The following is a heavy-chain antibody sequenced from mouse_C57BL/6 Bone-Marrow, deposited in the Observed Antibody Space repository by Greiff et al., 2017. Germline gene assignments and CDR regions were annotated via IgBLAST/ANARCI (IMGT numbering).Heavy chain of an antibody. Sequence: VQLQQPGAELVMPGASVKLSCKASGYTFTSYWMHWVKQRPGQGLEWIGEIDPSDSYTNYNQKFKGKSTLTVDKSSSTAYMQLSSLTSEDSAVYYCARREQLRLTFAYWGQGTLVTVSA. CDR1: GYTFTSYW. CDR3: ARREQLRLTFAY. J-gene: IGHJ3*01. D-gene: IGHD3-2*02. V-gene: IGHV1-69*01. CDR2: IDPSDSYT.